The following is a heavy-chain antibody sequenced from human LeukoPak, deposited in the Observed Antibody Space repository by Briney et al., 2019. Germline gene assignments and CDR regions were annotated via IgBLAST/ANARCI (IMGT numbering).Heavy chain of an antibody. J-gene: IGHJ6*03. D-gene: IGHD3-10*01. CDR1: GGSFSGYY. V-gene: IGHV4-34*01. CDR3: ARRGDWYYYYYCMDV. CDR2: INHGGST. Sequence: PSETLSLTCAVYGGSFSGYYWSWIRQPPGKGLEWIGEINHGGSTNCNPSLKSRVTISVDTSKNQFSLKLSSVTAADTAAYYCARRGDWYYYYYCMDVWGKGTTVTVSS.